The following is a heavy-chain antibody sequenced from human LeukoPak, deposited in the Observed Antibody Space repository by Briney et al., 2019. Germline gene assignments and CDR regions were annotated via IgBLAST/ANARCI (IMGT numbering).Heavy chain of an antibody. D-gene: IGHD6-19*01. CDR1: GFTFSSYG. J-gene: IGHJ4*02. V-gene: IGHV3-33*01. CDR2: IRYDGSNK. CDR3: AREAVANPYYFDY. Sequence: PGGSLRLSCAASGFTFSSYGMHWVRQAPGKGLEWVAVIRYDGSNKYYADSVKGRFTISRDNSKNTLYLQMNSLRAEDTAVYYCAREAVANPYYFDYWGQGTLVTVSS.